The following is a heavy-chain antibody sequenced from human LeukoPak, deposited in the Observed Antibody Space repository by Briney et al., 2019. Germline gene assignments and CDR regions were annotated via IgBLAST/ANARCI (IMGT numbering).Heavy chain of an antibody. CDR1: GDSISSYY. J-gene: IGHJ3*02. Sequence: SETLSLTCTVSGDSISSYYWSWIRQPAGKGLEWIGRIYTSGSTNYNPSLKSRVTMSVDTSKNQFSLKLSSVTAADTAVYYCARDRSITIFGVVKPDAFDIWGQGTMVTVSS. CDR2: IYTSGST. CDR3: ARDRSITIFGVVKPDAFDI. V-gene: IGHV4-4*07. D-gene: IGHD3-3*01.